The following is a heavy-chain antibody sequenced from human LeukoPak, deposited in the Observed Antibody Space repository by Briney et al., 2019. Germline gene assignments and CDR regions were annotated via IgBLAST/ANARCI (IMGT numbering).Heavy chain of an antibody. CDR2: ISASGGNT. Sequence: GGSLRLSCVASGFTFSSYAMSWVRQAPGKGLEWVSSISASGGNTYYADSVQGRFTISRDNSKHTLYLQMNSLRAEDTVVFYCAKGDRSGSYSYFDYWGQGTLVTVSS. CDR1: GFTFSSYA. CDR3: AKGDRSGSYSYFDY. D-gene: IGHD3-10*01. V-gene: IGHV3-23*01. J-gene: IGHJ4*02.